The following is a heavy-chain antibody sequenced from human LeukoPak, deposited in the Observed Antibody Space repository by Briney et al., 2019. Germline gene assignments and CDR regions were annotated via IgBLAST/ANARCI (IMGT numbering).Heavy chain of an antibody. Sequence: GGSLRLSCAASGFTFSSYGMSWVRQAPGKGLEWVSAISGSGGSTYYADSVKCRFTISRDNSKNTLYLQMNSLRAEDTAVYYCAKDSFPYYYYDSSGYYLNWGQGTLVTVSS. V-gene: IGHV3-23*01. D-gene: IGHD3-22*01. J-gene: IGHJ4*02. CDR2: ISGSGGST. CDR3: AKDSFPYYYYDSSGYYLN. CDR1: GFTFSSYG.